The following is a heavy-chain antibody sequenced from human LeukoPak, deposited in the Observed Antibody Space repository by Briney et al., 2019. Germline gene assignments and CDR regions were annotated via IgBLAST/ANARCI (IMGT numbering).Heavy chain of an antibody. V-gene: IGHV3-23*01. CDR3: ATTLLRASTYMDV. CDR1: GFTFSSYA. J-gene: IGHJ6*03. D-gene: IGHD1-1*01. Sequence: GGSLRLSCAASGFTFSSYAMSWVRQAPGKGLEWVSGISGSGGSTSYADSVKGRFTISRDNSKNTLYVQMNSLRAEDTAVYYCATTLLRASTYMDVWGKGTTVTVSS. CDR2: ISGSGGST.